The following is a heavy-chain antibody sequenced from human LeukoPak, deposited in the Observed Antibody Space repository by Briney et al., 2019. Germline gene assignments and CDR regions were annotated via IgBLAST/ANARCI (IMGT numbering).Heavy chain of an antibody. D-gene: IGHD6-19*01. CDR2: ISAYYGNK. CDR1: GYTHTSYG. V-gene: IGHV1-18*01. J-gene: IGHJ6*02. Sequence: ASVKVSCKASGYTHTSYGISWVRQAPGQALEGMGLISAYYGNKNHAQKLEDRVPMPTHTYTSTAYMELRSLRSDDTAVYYCARDGAVAGIVVDDYYYYYGMDVWGQGTTVTVSS. CDR3: ARDGAVAGIVVDDYYYYYGMDV.